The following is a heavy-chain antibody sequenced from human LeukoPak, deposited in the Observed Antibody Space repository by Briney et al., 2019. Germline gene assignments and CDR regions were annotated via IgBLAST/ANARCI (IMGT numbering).Heavy chain of an antibody. Sequence: ASVKVSCKASGYTFTSYGISWVRQAPGQGLEWMGWISAYNGNTNYAQKLQGRVTMTTDTSTSTAYMELSSLRSEDTAVYYCARGLNGDYRGHFDYWGQGTLVTVSS. D-gene: IGHD4-17*01. J-gene: IGHJ4*02. V-gene: IGHV1-18*01. CDR2: ISAYNGNT. CDR3: ARGLNGDYRGHFDY. CDR1: GYTFTSYG.